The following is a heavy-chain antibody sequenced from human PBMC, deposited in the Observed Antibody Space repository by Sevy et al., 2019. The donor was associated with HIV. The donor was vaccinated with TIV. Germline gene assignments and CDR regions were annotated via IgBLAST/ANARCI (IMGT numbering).Heavy chain of an antibody. CDR2: ISGSGSFT. Sequence: GGSLRLSCAASGFTFSSYAMSWVRQAPGKGLEWVSSISGSGSFTYYADSVKGHFTISRDNSKNTLYLQMNSLRAEDTAVYYCARAGSNHYFDYWGQGTLVTVSS. V-gene: IGHV3-23*01. D-gene: IGHD6-13*01. CDR1: GFTFSSYA. J-gene: IGHJ4*02. CDR3: ARAGSNHYFDY.